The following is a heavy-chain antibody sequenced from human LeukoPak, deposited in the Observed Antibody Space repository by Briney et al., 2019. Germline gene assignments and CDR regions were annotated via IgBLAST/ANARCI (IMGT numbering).Heavy chain of an antibody. CDR1: GFTFSSYS. Sequence: PGGSLRLSCAASGFTFSSYSMNWVRQAPGKGLEWVSSISRGSGYIYYADSVKGRFTISRDNANNSLYLQMNSLRADATAVYYCVVGPIAAAGEGYWGQGILVTVSS. D-gene: IGHD6-13*01. CDR3: VVGPIAAAGEGY. V-gene: IGHV3-21*01. CDR2: ISRGSGYI. J-gene: IGHJ4*02.